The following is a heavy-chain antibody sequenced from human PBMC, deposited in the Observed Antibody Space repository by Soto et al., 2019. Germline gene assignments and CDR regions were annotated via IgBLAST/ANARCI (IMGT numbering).Heavy chain of an antibody. Sequence: GGSLRISCAASGFTFSSYGMHWVRQAQGKGLEWVAVIWYDGSNKYYADSVKGRFTISRDNSKNTLYLQMNSLRAEDTAVYYCARDWTDTPTVPSRYYYYSYMDVWGKGTTVTGS. CDR3: ARDWTDTPTVPSRYYYYSYMDV. V-gene: IGHV3-33*01. CDR2: IWYDGSNK. CDR1: GFTFSSYG. D-gene: IGHD5-18*01. J-gene: IGHJ6*03.